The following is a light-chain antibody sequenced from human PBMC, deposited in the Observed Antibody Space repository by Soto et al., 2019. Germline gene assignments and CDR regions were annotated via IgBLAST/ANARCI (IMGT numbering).Light chain of an antibody. V-gene: IGKV3-15*01. Sequence: EIVMTQSPATLSVSPGERATLSCRASQRVSSNLAWYQQKPGQAPRLLIYGASTRATGIPARFSGSGSGTEFTLPISSLQSVDFAIYYCQQYNNWPPVTFGPGTKVDIK. CDR2: GAS. J-gene: IGKJ3*01. CDR1: QRVSSN. CDR3: QQYNNWPPVT.